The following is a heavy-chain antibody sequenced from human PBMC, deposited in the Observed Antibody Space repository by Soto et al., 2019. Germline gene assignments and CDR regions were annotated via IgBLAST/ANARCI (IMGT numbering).Heavy chain of an antibody. J-gene: IGHJ6*02. V-gene: IGHV3-30*18. CDR2: ISHDGSNK. CDR1: GFTFYKYG. CDR3: AKDDSNRWYNYYAMDV. Sequence: QVQLVESGGGVVQPGRSLRLSCAASGFTFYKYGMPWVRQAPGKGLEWVALISHDGSNKYYVDSVKGRFTIARDNSKNTVFLQMNSLRPEDTALYFCAKDDSNRWYNYYAMDVWGQGTTVTVSS. D-gene: IGHD3-22*01.